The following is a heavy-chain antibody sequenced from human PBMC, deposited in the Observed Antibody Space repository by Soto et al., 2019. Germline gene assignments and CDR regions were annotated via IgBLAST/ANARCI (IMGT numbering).Heavy chain of an antibody. J-gene: IGHJ4*02. Sequence: QVQLVQSGAEVKKPGASVKVSCKASGYTFTSYGISWVRQAPGQGLEWMGWISAYNGNTNYAQKLQGRVTMTTDTSTSTDYMELRSLRSDDTAVYYCARFLGYDYVWGSYRYTEYDYWGQGTLVTVSS. CDR2: ISAYNGNT. CDR1: GYTFTSYG. V-gene: IGHV1-18*01. CDR3: ARFLGYDYVWGSYRYTEYDY. D-gene: IGHD3-16*02.